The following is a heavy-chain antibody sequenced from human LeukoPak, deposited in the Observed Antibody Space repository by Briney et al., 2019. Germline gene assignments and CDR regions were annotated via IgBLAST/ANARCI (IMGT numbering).Heavy chain of an antibody. Sequence: SVKVSCKASGGTFSSYAISWVRQAPGQGLEWMGGIIPIFGTANYAQKFQGRVTMTRDMSTSTVYMELSSLRSEDTAVYYCARVGPAYSSGFDYWGQGTLVTVSS. V-gene: IGHV1-69*05. CDR2: IIPIFGTA. CDR3: ARVGPAYSSGFDY. J-gene: IGHJ4*02. D-gene: IGHD6-25*01. CDR1: GGTFSSYA.